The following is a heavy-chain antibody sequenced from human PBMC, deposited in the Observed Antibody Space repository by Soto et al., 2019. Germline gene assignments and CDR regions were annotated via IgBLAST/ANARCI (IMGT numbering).Heavy chain of an antibody. CDR1: VFTFSSYS. V-gene: IGHV3-21*01. CDR3: ARPVTTVTTHEFDY. Sequence: AGGSLRLSCAASVFTFSSYSMNWVRQAPGKGLEWVSSISSSSSYIYYADSVKGRFTISRDNAKNSLYLQMNSLRAEDTAVYYCARPVTTVTTHEFDYWGQGTLVTVSS. D-gene: IGHD4-4*01. CDR2: ISSSSSYI. J-gene: IGHJ4*02.